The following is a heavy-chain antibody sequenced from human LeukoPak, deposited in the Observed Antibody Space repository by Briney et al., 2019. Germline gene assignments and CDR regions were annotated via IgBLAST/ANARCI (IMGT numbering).Heavy chain of an antibody. CDR2: VDGGGGGT. J-gene: IGHJ4*02. CDR1: GFTLSSYA. V-gene: IGHV3-23*01. D-gene: IGHD1-20*01. Sequence: GGSLRLSCAASGFTLSSYAMTWVRQAPGRGPEWVSSVDGGGGGTYYADSVKGRFTISRDNSKDTLYLQMNGLRAEDTAVYFCAKQSAGSAAWYSLHYNFWGQGTLVTVSS. CDR3: AKQSAGSAAWYSLHYNF.